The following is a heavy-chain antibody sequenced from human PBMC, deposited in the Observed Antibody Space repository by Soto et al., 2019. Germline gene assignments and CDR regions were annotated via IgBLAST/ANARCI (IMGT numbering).Heavy chain of an antibody. V-gene: IGHV1-18*01. Sequence: QVQLVQSGAEVKKPGASVKVSCKASGYTFTSYGISWVRQAPGQGLEWMGWISAYNGNTNYAQKLQGRVTMTTDTSTSSAYMERRSLRSDDTAVYYCARAHITMVRGVMSWFDPWGQGTLVTVSS. CDR1: GYTFTSYG. CDR3: ARAHITMVRGVMSWFDP. CDR2: ISAYNGNT. D-gene: IGHD3-10*01. J-gene: IGHJ5*02.